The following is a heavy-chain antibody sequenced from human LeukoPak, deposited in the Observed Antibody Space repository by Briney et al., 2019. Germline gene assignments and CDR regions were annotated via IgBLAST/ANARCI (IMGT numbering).Heavy chain of an antibody. CDR3: AGRPSLYYYYGMDV. J-gene: IGHJ6*02. CDR1: GGSFSGYY. Sequence: SETLSLTGAVYGGSFSGYYWSWIRQPPGKGLEWIGEINHSGSTNYNPSLKSRVTISVDTSKNQFSLKLSSVTAADTAVYYCAGRPSLYYYYGMDVWGQGTTVTVSS. CDR2: INHSGST. V-gene: IGHV4-34*01.